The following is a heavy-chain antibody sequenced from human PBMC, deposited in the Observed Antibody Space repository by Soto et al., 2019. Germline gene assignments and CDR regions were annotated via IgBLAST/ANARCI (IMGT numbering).Heavy chain of an antibody. V-gene: IGHV3-30-3*01. D-gene: IGHD2-2*01. CDR3: ARDSQVTSQYYYYGMDV. J-gene: IGHJ6*02. Sequence: GGSLRLSCAASGFTFSSYAMHWVRQAPGKGLEWVAVISYDGSNKYYADSVKGRFTISRDNSKNTLYLQMNSLRAEDTAVYYCARDSQVTSQYYYYGMDVWGQGTTVTVSS. CDR2: ISYDGSNK. CDR1: GFTFSSYA.